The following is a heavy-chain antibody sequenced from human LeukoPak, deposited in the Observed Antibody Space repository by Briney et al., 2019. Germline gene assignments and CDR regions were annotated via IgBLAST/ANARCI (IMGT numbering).Heavy chain of an antibody. V-gene: IGHV3-30-3*01. D-gene: IGHD3-10*01. Sequence: GGSLRLSCAASGFTFSYYAMHWVRQAPVKGLEWVAVISYDGSNEYYADSVKGRFTISRDNSKNTLSLQMNTLRPEDTAVYYCARPIDNGSGSYYFDYWGQGTLVTVSS. CDR2: ISYDGSNE. J-gene: IGHJ4*02. CDR3: ARPIDNGSGSYYFDY. CDR1: GFTFSYYA.